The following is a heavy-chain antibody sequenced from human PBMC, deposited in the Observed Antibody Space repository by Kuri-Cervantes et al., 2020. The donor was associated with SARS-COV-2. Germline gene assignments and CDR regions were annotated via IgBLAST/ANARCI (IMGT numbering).Heavy chain of an antibody. D-gene: IGHD2-15*01. CDR2: ISNDGKNK. J-gene: IGHJ4*02. CDR3: AKDRIGVPDF. CDR1: GFNFSGTD. Sequence: SLRLSCAASGFNFSGTDMHWVRQSPGKGLEWVAVISNDGKNKKSRASGNGRFTISRDNSQNILYLPMKSLTSEDTAIYYCAKDRIGVPDFWGQGTLVTVSS. V-gene: IGHV3-30*18.